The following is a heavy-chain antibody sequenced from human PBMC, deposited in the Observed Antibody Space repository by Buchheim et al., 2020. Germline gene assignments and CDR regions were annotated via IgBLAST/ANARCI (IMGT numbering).Heavy chain of an antibody. CDR3: TTLMKSARLSSDY. Sequence: EVQLVESGGDLVKPGESLRLSCAASEFTFTNAWMSWIRQAPGKGLEWVGRIRSSTDGGTTDYAVPVKGRFTISTDDSETPLYLQMNSLKTEDTAVYYCTTLMKSARLSSDYWGQGTL. V-gene: IGHV3-15*01. CDR1: EFTFTNAW. CDR2: IRSSTDGGTT. J-gene: IGHJ4*02. D-gene: IGHD6-6*01.